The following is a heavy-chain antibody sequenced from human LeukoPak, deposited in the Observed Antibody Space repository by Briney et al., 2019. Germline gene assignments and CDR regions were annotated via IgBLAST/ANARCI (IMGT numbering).Heavy chain of an antibody. D-gene: IGHD2-2*01. CDR2: IYYSGST. CDR1: GGSISSGGYY. CDR3: ARVGSTSSPPGAFDI. J-gene: IGHJ3*02. Sequence: SETLSLICTVSGGSISSGGYYWSWIRQHPGKGLEWIGYIYYSGSTYYNPSLKSRVTISVDTSKNQFSLKLSSVTAADTAVYYCARVGSTSSPPGAFDIWGQGTMVTVSS. V-gene: IGHV4-31*03.